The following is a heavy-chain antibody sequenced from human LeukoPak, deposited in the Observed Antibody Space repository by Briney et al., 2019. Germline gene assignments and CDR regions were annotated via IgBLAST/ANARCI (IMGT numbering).Heavy chain of an antibody. CDR3: AKDPVPRSGWEDFHY. J-gene: IGHJ4*02. CDR2: INPNSGGT. CDR1: LYTFIDKY. Sequence: ASVKVSFKSTLYTFIDKYRHGQGQAPGQGLEWMGWINPNSGGTNYAQKFQGRVTMTRDTSISTAYMELRRLRSDDTAVYYCAKDPVPRSGWEDFHYWGQGTLVTVSS. V-gene: IGHV1-2*02. D-gene: IGHD6-19*01.